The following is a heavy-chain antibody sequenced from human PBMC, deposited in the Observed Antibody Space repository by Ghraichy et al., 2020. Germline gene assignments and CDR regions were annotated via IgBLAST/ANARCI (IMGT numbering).Heavy chain of an antibody. CDR1: GFTFSSYW. J-gene: IGHJ6*02. D-gene: IGHD3-10*01. CDR2: IKQDGSEK. Sequence: GESLNISCAASGFTFSSYWMSWVRQAPGKELEWVANIKQDGSEKYYVDSVKGRFTISRDNAKNSLYLQMNSLRAEDTAVYYCAAGSGSLYGMDVWGQGTTVTVSS. V-gene: IGHV3-7*01. CDR3: AAGSGSLYGMDV.